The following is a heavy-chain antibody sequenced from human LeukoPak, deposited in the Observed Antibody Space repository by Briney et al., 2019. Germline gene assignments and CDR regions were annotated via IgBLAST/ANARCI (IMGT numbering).Heavy chain of an antibody. V-gene: IGHV4-59*01. Sequence: SETLSLTCTVSGGSISSYFWTWIRQPPGKGLEWIGYIYYSGSSNYNPSLESRVTISVDTSKNQFSLKLSSVTAADTAVHYCARDSYYYDSSGYYYYYIDVWGKGTTVTVSS. D-gene: IGHD3-22*01. CDR2: IYYSGSS. CDR1: GGSISSYF. J-gene: IGHJ6*03. CDR3: ARDSYYYDSSGYYYYYIDV.